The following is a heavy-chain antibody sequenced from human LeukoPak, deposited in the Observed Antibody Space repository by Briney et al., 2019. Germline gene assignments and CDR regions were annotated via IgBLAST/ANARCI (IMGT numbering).Heavy chain of an antibody. CDR1: GFPFSSYW. CDR2: INSDGSST. Sequence: QPGGALRLSCAASGFPFSSYWMPWVRQAPGRGLVWVSRINSDGSSTSYADSVKGRFTTTRDNAKNTLYLQMNSLRAEDTAVYYCASGSGSSSWGQGALVTVSS. J-gene: IGHJ4*02. D-gene: IGHD6-13*01. V-gene: IGHV3-74*01. CDR3: ASGSGSSS.